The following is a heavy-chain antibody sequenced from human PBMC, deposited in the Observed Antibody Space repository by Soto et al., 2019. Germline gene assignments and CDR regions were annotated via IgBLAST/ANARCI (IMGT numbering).Heavy chain of an antibody. V-gene: IGHV1-69*12. Sequence: QVQLVQSGAEVKKPGSSVKVSCKASGGTFSSYAISWVRQAPGQGLDWMGGIIPIFGTANYAQKLQGRVTNTADESTSTAYMELSSLRSEDTAVYYCARHVPAAGYYYGMDVWGQGTTVTVSS. CDR1: GGTFSSYA. D-gene: IGHD2-2*01. J-gene: IGHJ6*02. CDR2: IIPIFGTA. CDR3: ARHVPAAGYYYGMDV.